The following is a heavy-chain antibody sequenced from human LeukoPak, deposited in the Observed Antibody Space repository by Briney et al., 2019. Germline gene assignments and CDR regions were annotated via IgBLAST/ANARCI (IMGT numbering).Heavy chain of an antibody. D-gene: IGHD6-13*01. CDR2: ISGSGGST. J-gene: IGHJ4*02. V-gene: IGHV3-23*01. CDR3: AKDDASSSWYGGVGGFDY. CDR1: GFTFRSYA. Sequence: GGSLRLSCAASGFTFRSYAMTWFRLAPGKGLEWVSPISGSGGSTYYADSVMGRFTISRDNSKNTLYLQMNRLRAEDTAVFYCAKDDASSSWYGGVGGFDYWGQGTLVTVSS.